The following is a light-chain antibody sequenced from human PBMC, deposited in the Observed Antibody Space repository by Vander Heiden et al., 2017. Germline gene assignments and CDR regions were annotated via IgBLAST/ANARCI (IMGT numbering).Light chain of an antibody. J-gene: IGLJ3*02. CDR1: SSNIGIDY. CDR3: AVWDDSLSGWV. V-gene: IGLV1-47*02. Sequence: QSVLTQPASASGTPGQRVTISCSGSSSNIGIDYVFWYQHLPGTAPKLLIYSNNQRPSEVPDRFSGSKSGTSASLAISGLRSEDEADYYCAVWDDSLSGWVFGGGTKLTVL. CDR2: SNN.